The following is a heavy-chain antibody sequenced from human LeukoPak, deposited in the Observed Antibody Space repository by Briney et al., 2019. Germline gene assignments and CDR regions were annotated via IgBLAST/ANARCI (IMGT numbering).Heavy chain of an antibody. CDR1: GGTFSSYA. V-gene: IGHV1-69*01. CDR2: IIPIFGTA. CDR3: ARSHVDTAMVFSGNYFDY. D-gene: IGHD5-18*01. Sequence: AASVTVSCKASGGTFSSYAISWVRQAPGQGLEWMGGIIPIFGTANCAQKFQGRVTITADESTSTAYMELRSLRSDDTAVYYCARSHVDTAMVFSGNYFDYWGQGTLVTVSS. J-gene: IGHJ4*02.